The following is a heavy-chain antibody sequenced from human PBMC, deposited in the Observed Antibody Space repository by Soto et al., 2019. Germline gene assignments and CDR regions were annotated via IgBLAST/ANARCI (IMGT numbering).Heavy chain of an antibody. V-gene: IGHV4-30-2*01. CDR2: IYQSGST. D-gene: IGHD3-22*01. J-gene: IGHJ3*02. CDR1: GGSLSSSAYS. Sequence: PSETLSLTCAVSGGSLSSSAYSWSWIRQPPGKGLEWIRFIYQSGSTYYNPSLKSRVTMSLDRPKNQFSLKLSSVTAADTAVYYCARELLFYDSDGFSWDDAFDICGQGTMVTVSS. CDR3: ARELLFYDSDGFSWDDAFDI.